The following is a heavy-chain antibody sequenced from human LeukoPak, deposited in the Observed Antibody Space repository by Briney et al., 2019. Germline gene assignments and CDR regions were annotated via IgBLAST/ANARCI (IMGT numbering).Heavy chain of an antibody. J-gene: IGHJ4*02. CDR3: AKSGGYGLIDY. D-gene: IGHD1-26*01. Sequence: SETLSLTCTVSGVSISSSYSYWGWIRQPPRMGLEWIGSINSSGSTYYNASLQSRVTISIETSKNQISLRLNSVTAADTAIYYCAKSGGYGLIDYWGQGTLVTVSS. CDR1: GVSISSSYSY. V-gene: IGHV4-39*01. CDR2: INSSGST.